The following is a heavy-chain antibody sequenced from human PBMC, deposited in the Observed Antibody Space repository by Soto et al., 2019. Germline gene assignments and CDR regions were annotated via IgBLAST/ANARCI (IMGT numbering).Heavy chain of an antibody. V-gene: IGHV3-66*01. Sequence: EVQLVESGGSLVQPGGSLRLSCAASGFTVSSSYMSWVRQAPGKGLEWVSVIYSGGSTYYADSVKGRFTISRDNSKNTLDLEINSLRAEDTAVYYGARDVGAVVRGVAYDWFDPWCQGTLVTVS. CDR3: ARDVGAVVRGVAYDWFDP. CDR2: IYSGGST. CDR1: GFTVSSSY. J-gene: IGHJ5*02. D-gene: IGHD3-10*01.